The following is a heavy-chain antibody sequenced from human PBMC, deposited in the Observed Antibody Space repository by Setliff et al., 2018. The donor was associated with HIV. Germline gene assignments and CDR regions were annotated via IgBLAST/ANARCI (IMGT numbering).Heavy chain of an antibody. D-gene: IGHD3-3*01. CDR3: ARVLMYYDFWSGYLEDWFDP. CDR1: GGSFSGYY. V-gene: IGHV4-34*01. J-gene: IGHJ5*02. CDR2: INHSGNT. Sequence: PSETLSLTCAVYGGSFSGYYWSWIRQPPGKGLEWIGEINHSGNTNYNPSLKSRLTISVDTSKNQFSLKLNSVTAADTAVYYCARVLMYYDFWSGYLEDWFDPWGQGTLVT.